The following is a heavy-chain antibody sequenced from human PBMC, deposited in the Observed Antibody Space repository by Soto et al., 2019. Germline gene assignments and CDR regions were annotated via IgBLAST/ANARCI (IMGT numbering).Heavy chain of an antibody. J-gene: IGHJ5*02. CDR2: IIPILGIA. V-gene: IGHV1-69*02. CDR3: ARVNRGTMVRGVINNWFDP. Sequence: SVKVSCKASGGTFSSYTISWVRQAPGQGLEWMGRIIPILGIANYAQKFQGRVTITADKSTSTAYMELSSLRSEDTAVYYCARVNRGTMVRGVINNWFDPWGLG. CDR1: GGTFSSYT. D-gene: IGHD3-10*01.